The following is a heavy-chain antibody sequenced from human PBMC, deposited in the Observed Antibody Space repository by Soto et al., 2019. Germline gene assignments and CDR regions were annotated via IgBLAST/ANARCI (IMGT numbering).Heavy chain of an antibody. CDR2: INPNGGST. V-gene: IGHV1-2*02. J-gene: IGHJ4*02. D-gene: IGHD3-3*01. Sequence: VASVKVSCKGPADTFTSYYIHWVRQAPGHGLEWMGIINPNGGSTRFAQKFQGRVTMTRDTSISTAYMELSRLRSDDTAVYYCATGVVMGVFDYWGQGTLVTVS. CDR1: ADTFTSYY. CDR3: ATGVVMGVFDY.